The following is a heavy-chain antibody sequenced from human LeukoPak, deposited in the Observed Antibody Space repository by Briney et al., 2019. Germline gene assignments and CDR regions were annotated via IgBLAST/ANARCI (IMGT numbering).Heavy chain of an antibody. CDR2: IIPILGIA. Sequence: SVKVSCKASGGTFSSYAISWVRQAPGQGLEWMGRIIPILGIANYAQKFQGRVTITADKSTSTAYMELSSLRSEDTAVYYCARSADILTGYFSSWDYWGQGTLVTVFS. D-gene: IGHD3-9*01. V-gene: IGHV1-69*04. CDR3: ARSADILTGYFSSWDY. J-gene: IGHJ4*02. CDR1: GGTFSSYA.